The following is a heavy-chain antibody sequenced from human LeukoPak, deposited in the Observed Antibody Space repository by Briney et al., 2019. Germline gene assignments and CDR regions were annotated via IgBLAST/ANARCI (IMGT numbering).Heavy chain of an antibody. J-gene: IGHJ4*02. V-gene: IGHV3-23*01. CDR2: ISGSGGST. Sequence: GGSLRLSCAASGFTFSSYAMSWVRQAPGKGLEWVSAISGSGGSTYYADSVKGRFTISRDNSKNTLYLQLNSLRAEDTAVYYCATGGGYGDYFFDYWGQGTLVTVSS. CDR1: GFTFSSYA. CDR3: ATGGGYGDYFFDY. D-gene: IGHD4-17*01.